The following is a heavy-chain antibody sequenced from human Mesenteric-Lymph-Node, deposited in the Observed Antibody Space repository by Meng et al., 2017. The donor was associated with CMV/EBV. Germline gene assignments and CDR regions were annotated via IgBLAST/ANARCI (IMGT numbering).Heavy chain of an antibody. J-gene: IGHJ5*02. V-gene: IGHV1-69*02. CDR2: IIPILGIA. CDR1: GGTFSSYT. CDR3: AGGIAAAGSRWFDP. D-gene: IGHD6-13*01. Sequence: QVQLVQSGAEVKKPGSSVKVYCKASGGTFSSYTISWVRQAPGQGLEWMGRIIPILGIANYAQKFQGRVTITADKSTSTAYMELSSLRSEDTAVYYCAGGIAAAGSRWFDPWGQGTLVTVSS.